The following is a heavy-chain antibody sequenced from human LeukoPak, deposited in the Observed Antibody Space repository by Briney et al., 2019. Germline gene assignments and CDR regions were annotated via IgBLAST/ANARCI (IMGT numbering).Heavy chain of an antibody. Sequence: GGSLRLSCSASGFTFSSYGMHWVRQAPGKGLEWVAFIRYDGSNKYYADSVKGRFTISRDNSKNTLYLQMSSLKAEDTAVYYCAKDYSKTSYYGSGTYYRPNWFDPWGQGTLVTVSS. D-gene: IGHD3-10*01. V-gene: IGHV3-30*02. CDR3: AKDYSKTSYYGSGTYYRPNWFDP. CDR1: GFTFSSYG. J-gene: IGHJ5*02. CDR2: IRYDGSNK.